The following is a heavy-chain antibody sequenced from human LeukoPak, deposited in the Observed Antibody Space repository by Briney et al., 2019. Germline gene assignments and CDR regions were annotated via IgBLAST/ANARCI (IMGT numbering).Heavy chain of an antibody. CDR1: GFSFDDYP. CDR3: AKEIDTLGTNAFDI. J-gene: IGHJ3*02. V-gene: IGHV3-43*02. Sequence: PGVSLRLSCAASGFSFDDYPIHWVRQAPGKGLEWVSLINEDGGKTFYADSVRGRFTISRDNSKNSLYLQMNSLRTEDTALYYCAKEIDTLGTNAFDIWGQGTIVTVSS. CDR2: INEDGGKT. D-gene: IGHD2-15*01.